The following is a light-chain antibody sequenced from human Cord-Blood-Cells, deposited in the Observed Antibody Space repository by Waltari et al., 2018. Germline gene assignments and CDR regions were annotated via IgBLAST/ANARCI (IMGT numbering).Light chain of an antibody. V-gene: IGLV3-1*01. CDR3: QAWDSSTVV. Sequence: YELTHPPQVPVLPVQTTSLTCPVETVGDNSACWYEKKRGQSPVLVIYQDSKRPSGIPERFSGSNSGNTATLTISGTQAMDEADYYCQAWDSSTVVFGGGTKLTVL. CDR2: QDS. CDR1: TVGDNS. J-gene: IGLJ2*01.